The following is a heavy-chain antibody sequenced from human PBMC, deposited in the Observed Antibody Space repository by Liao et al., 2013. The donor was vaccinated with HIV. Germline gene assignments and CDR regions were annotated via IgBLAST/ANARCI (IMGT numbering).Heavy chain of an antibody. CDR3: AREASGAVDY. CDR2: IYYSGST. J-gene: IGHJ4*02. V-gene: IGHV4-39*07. Sequence: QLQLQESGPGLVKPSETLSLTCTVSGASISSSHYFWGWIRQPPGKGLEWIGSIYYSGSTYYNPSLKSRVTISVDTSKNQFSLKVSSVTAADTAVYYCAREASGAVDYWGQGTLVTVSS. D-gene: IGHD7-27*01. CDR1: GASISSSHYF.